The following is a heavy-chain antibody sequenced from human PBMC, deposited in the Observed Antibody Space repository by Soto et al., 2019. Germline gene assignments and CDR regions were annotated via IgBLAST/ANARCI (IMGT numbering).Heavy chain of an antibody. V-gene: IGHV2-70*01. CDR3: ARILRGYCTNGVCPYYGMDV. J-gene: IGHJ6*02. CDR1: GFSLSTSGMC. Sequence: SGPTLVNPPQTLTLTCTVSGFSLSTSGMCGSWIRQPPGQALEWLALIDWDDDKYYSTSLKTRLTISKDTSKNQVVLTMTNMDPVDTATYYCARILRGYCTNGVCPYYGMDVWGQGT. CDR2: IDWDDDK. D-gene: IGHD2-8*01.